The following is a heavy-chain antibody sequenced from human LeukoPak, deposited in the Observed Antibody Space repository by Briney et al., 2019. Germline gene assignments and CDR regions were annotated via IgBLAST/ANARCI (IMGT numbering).Heavy chain of an antibody. CDR3: ATSWGIYSEDY. CDR2: IYYSGST. Sequence: SETLSLTCTVSGDSISSSSYYWGWIRQPPGKGLEWIGTIYYSGSTFYNPSLKSRVTISIDTSKNQFSLKLSSLTATDTSVYYCATSWGIYSEDYWGQGTLVTVSS. CDR1: GDSISSSSYY. V-gene: IGHV4-39*01. D-gene: IGHD5-12*01. J-gene: IGHJ4*02.